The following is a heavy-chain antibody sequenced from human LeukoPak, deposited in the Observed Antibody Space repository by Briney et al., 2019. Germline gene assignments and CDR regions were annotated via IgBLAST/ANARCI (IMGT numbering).Heavy chain of an antibody. CDR1: GYSFTSYW. CDR2: IYPGDSDT. D-gene: IGHD2-2*01. Sequence: GESLKISFKGSGYSFTSYWIAWVRQMPGKGLEWMGIIYPGDSDTRYSPSFESQVTISADKSITTAYLQWTSVKASDTAMYYCARQGWSSTAYYHIDVWGKGTTVTVSS. CDR3: ARQGWSSTAYYHIDV. V-gene: IGHV5-51*01. J-gene: IGHJ6*03.